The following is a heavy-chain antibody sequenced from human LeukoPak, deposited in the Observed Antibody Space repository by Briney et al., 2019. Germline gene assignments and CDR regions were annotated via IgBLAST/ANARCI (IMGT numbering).Heavy chain of an antibody. CDR2: IYSSGST. CDR1: GGSISGAGYY. D-gene: IGHD6-13*01. CDR3: ARRGQLALSDAFDV. J-gene: IGHJ3*01. Sequence: SETLSLTCTVSGGSISGAGYYWSWIRQPPGKGLEWIGYIYSSGSTNYNPSLKSRVTISVDTSKNQFSLKVSSVTAADTAVYYCARRGQLALSDAFDVWGQGTMVTVSS. V-gene: IGHV4-61*08.